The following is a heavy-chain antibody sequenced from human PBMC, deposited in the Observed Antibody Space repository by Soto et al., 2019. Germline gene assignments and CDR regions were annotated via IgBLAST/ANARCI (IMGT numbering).Heavy chain of an antibody. D-gene: IGHD6-19*01. V-gene: IGHV3-74*01. J-gene: IGHJ5*02. CDR1: AFTFSSYW. CDR3: ARDPYPWTSGWNWFDP. Sequence: GGSLRLSCAASAFTFSSYWMHWVRQAPGKGLVCVSRINSDGSSTNYADSVKGRFTISRDNAKNTLYLQMNSLRAEDTAVYYCARDPYPWTSGWNWFDPWGQGTLVTVSS. CDR2: INSDGSST.